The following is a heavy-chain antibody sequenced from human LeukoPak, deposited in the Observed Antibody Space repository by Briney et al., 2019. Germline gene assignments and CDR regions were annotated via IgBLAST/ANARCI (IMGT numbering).Heavy chain of an antibody. CDR1: GFTFSSYN. CDR2: ISDSRNTI. Sequence: GGSLRLSCAASGFTFSSYNMNWVRQAPGKGLEWISYISDSRNTIHYADSVKGRFTISRANAKNFMYLQMNSLRAEDTAVYFCARDRGGAYDFWSGYYTGYFDYWGQGTLVTVSS. V-gene: IGHV3-48*01. J-gene: IGHJ4*02. D-gene: IGHD3-3*01. CDR3: ARDRGGAYDFWSGYYTGYFDY.